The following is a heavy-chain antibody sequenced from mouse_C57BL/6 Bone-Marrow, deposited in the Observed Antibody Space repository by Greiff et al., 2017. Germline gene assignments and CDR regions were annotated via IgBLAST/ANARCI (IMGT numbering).Heavy chain of an antibody. CDR3: SIRRFYSSFAY. Sequence: QVQLQQPGAELVKPGASVKLSCKASGYTFTSYWMHWVKQRPGQGLEWIGMIHPNSGSTNYNEKFKSKATLTVDKSSSTAYMQLSSLTSEDSAVYYCSIRRFYSSFAYWGQGTLVTVSA. D-gene: IGHD2-1*01. CDR1: GYTFTSYW. V-gene: IGHV1-64*01. J-gene: IGHJ3*01. CDR2: IHPNSGST.